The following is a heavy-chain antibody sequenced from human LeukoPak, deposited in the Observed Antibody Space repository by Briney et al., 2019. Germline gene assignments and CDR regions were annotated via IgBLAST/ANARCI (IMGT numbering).Heavy chain of an antibody. CDR2: INPNSGGT. CDR3: ASDGLPLIAATDVKWFDS. D-gene: IGHD6-13*01. Sequence: LGASVKVSRKASGYTFTGYYMHWVRQAPGQGLEWMGWINPNSGGTKYSQKFLGRVTMTRDTSISTAYMELSRLTSDDTAVYYCASDGLPLIAATDVKWFDSWGQGTLVTVSS. J-gene: IGHJ5*01. V-gene: IGHV1-2*03. CDR1: GYTFTGYY.